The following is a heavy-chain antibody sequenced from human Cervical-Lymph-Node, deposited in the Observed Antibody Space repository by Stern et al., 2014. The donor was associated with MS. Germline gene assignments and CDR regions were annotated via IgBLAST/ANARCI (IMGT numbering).Heavy chain of an antibody. CDR3: ASARNTAFDI. V-gene: IGHV1-46*03. J-gene: IGHJ3*02. CDR1: EYTLTYFF. CDR2: INPSGGFT. Sequence: QLVESGTEVKKPGASVQISCKASEYTLTYFFMYWIRQAPGQGLEWMGVINPSGGFTTYAQRFQGRFTMTRDTSTSSVFMQLSGLTSDDTAVYYCASARNTAFDIWGQGTSVIVSS.